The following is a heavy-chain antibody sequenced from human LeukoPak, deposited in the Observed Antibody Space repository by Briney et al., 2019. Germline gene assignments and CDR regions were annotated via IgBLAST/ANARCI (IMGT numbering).Heavy chain of an antibody. J-gene: IGHJ4*02. Sequence: PGGSLRLSCEVSGFTFSSYGMNWVRQAPGKGLEWVSSISGTSNYIDYADSVKGRFTISRDNTKNSLYLQMNSLRAEDTAVYSCARDGFCSGGSCYGYWGQGTLVTVSS. CDR2: ISGTSNYI. V-gene: IGHV3-21*01. D-gene: IGHD2-15*01. CDR3: ARDGFCSGGSCYGY. CDR1: GFTFSSYG.